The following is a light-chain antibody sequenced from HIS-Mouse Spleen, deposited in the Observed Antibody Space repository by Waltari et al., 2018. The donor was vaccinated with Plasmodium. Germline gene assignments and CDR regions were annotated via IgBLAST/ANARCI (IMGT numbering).Light chain of an antibody. Sequence: DIEMTQSQSSVSASVGDRVTITCRASQSISSYLNWYQQKPWKAPKLLIFAASSLQSGVPSRFSGSGSGTDFTLTIRSLQPEYFATYYCQQSYSTWTFGQGTKVEIK. V-gene: IGKV1-39*01. CDR3: QQSYSTWT. J-gene: IGKJ1*01. CDR2: AAS. CDR1: QSISSY.